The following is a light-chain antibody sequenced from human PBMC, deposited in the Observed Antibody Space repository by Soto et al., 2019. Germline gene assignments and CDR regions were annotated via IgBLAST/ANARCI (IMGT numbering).Light chain of an antibody. CDR3: QQYGSSPRT. CDR1: QSVSSSY. CDR2: GAS. J-gene: IGKJ1*01. V-gene: IGKV3-20*01. Sequence: EIVLTQSPGTLSLSPGERATLSCRASQSVSSSYLAWYQQKPDQAPRLLIYGASGRATGIPDRFSGSGSRTAFTLPISRLEPEDFAVYYCQQYGSSPRTFGQGTQVAIK.